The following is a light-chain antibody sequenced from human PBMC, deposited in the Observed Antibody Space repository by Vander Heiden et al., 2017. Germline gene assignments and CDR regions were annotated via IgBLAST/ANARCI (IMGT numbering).Light chain of an antibody. CDR3: LLSYTTTYVV. CDR2: DTS. Sequence: QAVVPPEPSLTVSPGGTVTLTCGSSTGAVATGHYPYWFQQKPGQAPRTLIYDTSIKHSWTPARFSGSLLGGKAALTLSGAQPEDEAEYYCLLSYTTTYVVFGGGTKLTVL. CDR1: TGAVATGHY. V-gene: IGLV7-46*01. J-gene: IGLJ2*01.